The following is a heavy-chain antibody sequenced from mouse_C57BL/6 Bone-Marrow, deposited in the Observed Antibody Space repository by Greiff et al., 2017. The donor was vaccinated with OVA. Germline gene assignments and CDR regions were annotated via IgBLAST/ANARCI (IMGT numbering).Heavy chain of an antibody. CDR3: AREPDTYLSATGFAY. J-gene: IGHJ3*01. V-gene: IGHV1-53*01. CDR1: GYTFTSYW. Sequence: QVQLQQSGTELVKPGASVKLSCKASGYTFTSYWMHWVKQRPGQGLEWIGNINPSNGGTNYNEKFKSKATLTVDKSSSTAYMQLSSLTSADSAVYYCAREPDTYLSATGFAYWGRGTLVTVSA. D-gene: IGHD1-1*01. CDR2: INPSNGGT.